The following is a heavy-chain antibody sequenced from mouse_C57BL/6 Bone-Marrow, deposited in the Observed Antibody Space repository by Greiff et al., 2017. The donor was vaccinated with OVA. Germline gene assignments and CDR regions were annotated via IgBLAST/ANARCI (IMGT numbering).Heavy chain of an antibody. CDR3: AREDYGSSFYWYFDG. Sequence: VQLQQPGAELVRPGTSVKLSCKASGYTFTSYWMHWVKQRPGQGLEWIGVIDPSDSYTNYNQKFKGKATLTVDTSSSTAYMQLSSLTSEDSAVYYCAREDYGSSFYWYFDGWGTGTTVTVSS. CDR1: GYTFTSYW. V-gene: IGHV1-59*01. CDR2: IDPSDSYT. D-gene: IGHD1-1*01. J-gene: IGHJ1*03.